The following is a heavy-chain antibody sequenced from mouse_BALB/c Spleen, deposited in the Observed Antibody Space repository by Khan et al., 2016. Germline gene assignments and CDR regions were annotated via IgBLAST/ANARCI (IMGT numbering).Heavy chain of an antibody. CDR3: ARSYYGYFTKDY. CDR1: GYTFTDYY. Sequence: QVQLQQSGTELPRPGASVKLSCKASGYTFTDYYVNWVKQRTGQGLEWIGEIFPGSGSTYYNEKFKGKATLTADTSSSTAYMQLSSLTSEDTEIYCCARSYYGYFTKDYWGHETSVTVSS. CDR2: IFPGSGST. D-gene: IGHD1-2*01. V-gene: IGHV1-77*01. J-gene: IGHJ4*01.